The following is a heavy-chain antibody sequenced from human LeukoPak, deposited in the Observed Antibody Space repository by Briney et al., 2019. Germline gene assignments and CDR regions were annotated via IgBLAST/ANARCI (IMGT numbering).Heavy chain of an antibody. D-gene: IGHD5-18*01. CDR2: ISYSGST. V-gene: IGHV4-59*01. CDR1: GGSISSYY. CDR3: AGERGYRYGVDY. J-gene: IGHJ4*02. Sequence: PSETLSLTCTVSGGSISSYYWSWIRQPPGKGLEWIGYISYSGSTNYNPSGSTNYSPSLKSRVTISLDTSKNQSSLKLSSVTAADTAVYYCAGERGYRYGVDYWGQGSLVTVSS.